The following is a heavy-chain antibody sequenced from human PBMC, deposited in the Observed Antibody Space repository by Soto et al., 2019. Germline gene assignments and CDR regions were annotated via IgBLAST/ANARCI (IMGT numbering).Heavy chain of an antibody. J-gene: IGHJ6*02. CDR3: ARARTREYDFWSGYYLYYYYYGMDV. CDR2: VNAGNGNT. D-gene: IGHD3-3*01. V-gene: IGHV1-3*01. Sequence: GASVKVSCKASGYTFTSYAMHWVRQAPGQRLEWMGWVNAGNGNTKYSQKFQGRVTITRDTSASTAYMELSSLRSEDTAVYYCARARTREYDFWSGYYLYYYYYGMDVWGQGTTVTVSS. CDR1: GYTFTSYA.